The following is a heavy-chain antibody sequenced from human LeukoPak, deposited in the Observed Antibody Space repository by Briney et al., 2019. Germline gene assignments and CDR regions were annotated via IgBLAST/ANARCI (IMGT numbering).Heavy chain of an antibody. V-gene: IGHV3-11*01. CDR3: ARPSLATSWYNDFDL. CDR1: GFTFSDYY. CDR2: ISSSGSTK. J-gene: IGHJ3*01. D-gene: IGHD6-13*01. Sequence: GGSLRLSCAASGFTFSDYYMSWIRQAPGKGLEWMSYISSSGSTKYYADSVRGRFTISRDNAKKSLYLQMNSLRAEDTAVYYCARPSLATSWYNDFDLWGQGAMVTVSS.